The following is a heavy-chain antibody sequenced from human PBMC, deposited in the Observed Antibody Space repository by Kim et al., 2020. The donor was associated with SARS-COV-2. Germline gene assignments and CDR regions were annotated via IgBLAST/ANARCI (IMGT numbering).Heavy chain of an antibody. J-gene: IGHJ4*02. V-gene: IGHV3-23*01. CDR2: ISGSGGST. D-gene: IGHD4-17*01. CDR3: AKDSGYYGEQNLFDY. CDR1: GFTFSSYA. Sequence: GGSLRLSCAASGFTFSSYAMSWVRQAPGKGLEWVSAISGSGGSTYYADSVKGRFTISRDNSKNTLYLQMNSLRAEDKEVYYCAKDSGYYGEQNLFDYWGQGTLVTVSS.